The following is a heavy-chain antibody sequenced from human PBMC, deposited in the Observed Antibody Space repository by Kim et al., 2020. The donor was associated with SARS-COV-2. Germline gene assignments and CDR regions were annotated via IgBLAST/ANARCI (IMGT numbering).Heavy chain of an antibody. CDR2: T. J-gene: IGHJ3*02. Sequence: TSSTPSLKSRLSMSFDTSKNQFSLNLNSVTAADTAVYYCARDLSSATAFDIWGPGTLVTVSS. CDR3: ARDLSSATAFDI. V-gene: IGHV4-31*02.